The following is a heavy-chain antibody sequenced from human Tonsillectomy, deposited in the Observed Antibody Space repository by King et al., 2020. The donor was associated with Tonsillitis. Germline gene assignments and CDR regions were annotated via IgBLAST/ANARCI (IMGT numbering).Heavy chain of an antibody. D-gene: IGHD6-13*01. Sequence: VQLVESGGGLVQPGRSLRLSCAASGFTFDDYAMHWVRQAPGKGLEWVSGISWNSGSIGQADSVKGRFTISRDNAKNSLYLQMNSLRAEATALYYCAKDGASSSWYAVDYFDYWGQGTLVTVSS. J-gene: IGHJ4*02. CDR2: ISWNSGSI. CDR1: GFTFDDYA. V-gene: IGHV3-9*01. CDR3: AKDGASSSWYAVDYFDY.